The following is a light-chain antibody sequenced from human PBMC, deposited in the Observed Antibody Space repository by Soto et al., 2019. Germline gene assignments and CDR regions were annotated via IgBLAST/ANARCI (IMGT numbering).Light chain of an antibody. CDR3: QQRVNWPPT. V-gene: IGKV3-11*01. CDR2: DAS. Sequence: ETVLTQSPARLSLSPGERATLSCRAGQSVSDYLAWYQQEPGRPPMLLVFDASNRVTGVPARFRAGGSGTDFILIISNLEPEDFAVYYCQQRVNWPPTFGGGTKVDI. CDR1: QSVSDY. J-gene: IGKJ4*01.